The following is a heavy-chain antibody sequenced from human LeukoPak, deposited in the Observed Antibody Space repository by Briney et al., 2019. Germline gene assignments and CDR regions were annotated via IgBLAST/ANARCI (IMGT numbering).Heavy chain of an antibody. J-gene: IGHJ4*02. CDR1: GFTFSSYG. Sequence: GGSLRLSCAASGFTFSSYGLNWVRQAPGMGLEWVSYISSTSGTIYYADSVKGRFTISRDNAKNSLYLQMNRLRAEDTAVYYCVREGGFDNWGQGTLVTVSS. D-gene: IGHD3-16*01. CDR3: VREGGFDN. V-gene: IGHV3-48*01. CDR2: ISSTSGTI.